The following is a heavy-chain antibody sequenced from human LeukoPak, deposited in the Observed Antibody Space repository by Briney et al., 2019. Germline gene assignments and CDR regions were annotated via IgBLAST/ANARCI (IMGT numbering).Heavy chain of an antibody. CDR3: ARGDGALDAFDI. CDR2: ISWNSGSI. D-gene: IGHD4-17*01. V-gene: IGHV3-9*01. Sequence: GGSLRLSCAASGFTFDDYAMHWVRQAPGKGLEWVSGISWNSGSIGYADSVKGRFTISRDNSKNTLYLQMNSLRAEDTAVYYCARGDGALDAFDIWGQGTMATVSS. CDR1: GFTFDDYA. J-gene: IGHJ3*02.